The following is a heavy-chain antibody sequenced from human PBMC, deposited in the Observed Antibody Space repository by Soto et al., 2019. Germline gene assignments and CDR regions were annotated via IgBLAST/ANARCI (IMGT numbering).Heavy chain of an antibody. CDR1: GGTFSSYT. J-gene: IGHJ4*02. CDR3: ARAPIAAPYYFDY. Sequence: SVKVSCKASGGTFSSYTISWVRQAPGQGLEWMGRIIPILGIANYAQKFQGRVTITADKSTSTAYMELSSLRSEDTAVYYCARAPIAAPYYFDYWGQGTLVTVSS. CDR2: IIPILGIA. V-gene: IGHV1-69*02. D-gene: IGHD6-6*01.